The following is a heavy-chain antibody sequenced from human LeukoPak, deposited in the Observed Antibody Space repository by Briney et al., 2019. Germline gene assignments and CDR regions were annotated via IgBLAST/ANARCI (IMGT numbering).Heavy chain of an antibody. V-gene: IGHV4-59*01. CDR1: GGSITSYY. J-gene: IGHJ4*02. Sequence: SETLSLTCTVSGGSITSYYWSWIRRPPGKGLEWIGYIYRSANTNYNPSLESRVTISVDTSKNQFSLKLSSVTAADTAVYYCARVGSTSYFSVFDYWGQGTPVTVSS. CDR3: ARVGSTSYFSVFDY. CDR2: IYRSANT. D-gene: IGHD2/OR15-2a*01.